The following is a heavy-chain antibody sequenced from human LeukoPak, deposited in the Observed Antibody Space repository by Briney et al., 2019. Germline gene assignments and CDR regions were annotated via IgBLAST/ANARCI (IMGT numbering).Heavy chain of an antibody. D-gene: IGHD6-6*01. Sequence: SETLSLTCTVSGGSISSYYWSWIRQPPGKGLEWIGYIYYSGSTNYSPSLKSRVTISVDTSKNQFSLKPSSVTAADTAVYYCARDVGAARFDYWGQGTLVTVSS. V-gene: IGHV4-59*01. J-gene: IGHJ4*02. CDR3: ARDVGAARFDY. CDR2: IYYSGST. CDR1: GGSISSYY.